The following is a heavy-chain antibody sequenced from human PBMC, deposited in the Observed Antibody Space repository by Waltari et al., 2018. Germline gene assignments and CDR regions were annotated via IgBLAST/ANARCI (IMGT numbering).Heavy chain of an antibody. J-gene: IGHJ6*03. D-gene: IGHD3-16*01. V-gene: IGHV3-7*04. CDR3: ARALGLSRHYYYYYYMDV. CDR2: IKQDGSEK. CDR1: GFTFSSYW. Sequence: EVQLVESGGGLVQPGGSLRLSCAASGFTFSSYWMSWVRQAQGKGLEWVANIKQDGSEKYYVDSVKGRFTISRDNAKNSLYLQMNSLRAEDTAVYYCARALGLSRHYYYYYYMDVWGKGTTVTVSS.